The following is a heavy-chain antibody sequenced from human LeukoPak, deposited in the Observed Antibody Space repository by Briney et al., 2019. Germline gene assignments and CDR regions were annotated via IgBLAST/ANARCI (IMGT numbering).Heavy chain of an antibody. CDR2: IKQDGSEK. V-gene: IGHV3-7*01. D-gene: IGHD3-3*01. CDR3: ARGSLRFLEYDI. J-gene: IGHJ3*02. Sequence: PGRSLRLSCAASGFTFSSYAMHWVRQAPGKGLEWVANIKQDGSEKYYVDSVKGRFTISRDNAKNSLYLQMNSLRAEDTAVYYCARGSLRFLEYDIWGQGTMVTVSS. CDR1: GFTFSSYA.